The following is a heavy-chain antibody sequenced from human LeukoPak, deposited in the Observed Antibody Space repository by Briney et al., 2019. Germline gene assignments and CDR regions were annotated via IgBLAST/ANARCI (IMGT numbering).Heavy chain of an antibody. J-gene: IGHJ3*02. CDR3: ARGDDSSGYSTFDI. D-gene: IGHD3-22*01. V-gene: IGHV4-34*01. CDR1: GGSISSYY. Sequence: SETLSLTCTVSGGSISSYYWSWIRQSPGKGLEWIGEINHSGSTNYNPSLKSRVTISVDTSKNQFSLKLSSVTAADTAVYYCARGDDSSGYSTFDIWGQGTMVTVSS. CDR2: INHSGST.